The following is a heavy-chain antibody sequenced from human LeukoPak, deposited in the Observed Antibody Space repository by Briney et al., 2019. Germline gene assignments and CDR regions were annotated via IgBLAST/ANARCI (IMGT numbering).Heavy chain of an antibody. D-gene: IGHD6-13*01. CDR1: GFTFSSYW. CDR3: ARTSGRSSWYSYYYYGMDV. CDR2: IKQEGSEK. J-gene: IGHJ6*02. V-gene: IGHV3-7*01. Sequence: GGSLRLSCAASGFTFSSYWMSWVRQAPGKGLEWVANIKQEGSEKYYVDSVKGRFTISRDNAKNSLYLQMNNLRAEDTAVYYCARTSGRSSWYSYYYYGMDVWGQGTTVTVSS.